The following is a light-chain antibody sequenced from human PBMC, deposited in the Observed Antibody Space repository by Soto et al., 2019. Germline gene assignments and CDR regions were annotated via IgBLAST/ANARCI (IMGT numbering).Light chain of an antibody. CDR2: EVT. CDR1: SSDVGGYNY. V-gene: IGLV2-8*01. Sequence: QSVLTQPPSASGSPGQSVTISCTGTSSDVGGYNYVSWYQQHPGKPPKLMIYEVTQRPSGVPDRFSGSRSGNTASLIVSGLQAEDEADYYCSSFAGSNRVFGGGTKLTVL. CDR3: SSFAGSNRV. J-gene: IGLJ3*02.